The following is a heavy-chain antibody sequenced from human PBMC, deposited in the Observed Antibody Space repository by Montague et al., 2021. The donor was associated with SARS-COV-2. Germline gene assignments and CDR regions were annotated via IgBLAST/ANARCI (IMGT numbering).Heavy chain of an antibody. Sequence: SRILSCSASGFTFSSYGMHWVRQAPGKGLEWVAVIWYDGSNKCYADSVKGRFTISRDNSKNTLYLQMNSLRAEDTAVYYCARDNAVAGSDPPTDYWGQGTLVTVSS. CDR3: ARDNAVAGSDPPTDY. CDR1: GFTFSSYG. J-gene: IGHJ4*02. D-gene: IGHD6-19*01. CDR2: IWYDGSNK. V-gene: IGHV3-33*01.